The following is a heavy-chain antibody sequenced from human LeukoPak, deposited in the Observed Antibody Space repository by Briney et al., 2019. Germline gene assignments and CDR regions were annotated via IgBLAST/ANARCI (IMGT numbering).Heavy chain of an antibody. CDR2: ISGSGGST. CDR3: ARDLGDWFDP. J-gene: IGHJ5*02. V-gene: IGHV3-23*01. D-gene: IGHD7-27*01. Sequence: GGSLRLSCAASGFTVSSKYMSWVRQAPGKGLEWVSAISGSGGSTYYADSVKGRFTISRDNSKNTLYLQMKSLRVEDTAVYYCARDLGDWFDPWGQGTLVTVSS. CDR1: GFTVSSKY.